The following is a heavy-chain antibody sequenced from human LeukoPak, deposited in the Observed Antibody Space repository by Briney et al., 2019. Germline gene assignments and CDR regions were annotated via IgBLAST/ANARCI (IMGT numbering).Heavy chain of an antibody. CDR3: ARRRLGYYFDY. CDR1: GGRLSGYY. CDR2: INPRGST. J-gene: IGHJ4*02. V-gene: IGHV4-34*01. D-gene: IGHD5-24*01. Sequence: KPSETLSLSCGVYGGRLSGYYGGGIRQPPGRGLEWIGEINPRGSTNYSPSLKSRVTLSADTSKNQFSLTLNSVTAADTAVYYCARRRLGYYFDYWGQGTLVTVSS.